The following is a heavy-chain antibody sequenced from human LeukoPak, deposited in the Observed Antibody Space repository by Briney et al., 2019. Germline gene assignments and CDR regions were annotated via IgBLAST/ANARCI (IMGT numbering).Heavy chain of an antibody. D-gene: IGHD6-13*01. Sequence: GGSLRLSCEAYGFTFSSYAMSWVRQTPGKRLEWVSGISDSGSSTYYTDSVKGRFTISRDNSKNTLYLQMNSLRGEDTAIYYCAKVQSTSWYEGSFDIWGQGTMVTVSS. V-gene: IGHV3-23*01. J-gene: IGHJ3*02. CDR3: AKVQSTSWYEGSFDI. CDR2: ISDSGSST. CDR1: GFTFSSYA.